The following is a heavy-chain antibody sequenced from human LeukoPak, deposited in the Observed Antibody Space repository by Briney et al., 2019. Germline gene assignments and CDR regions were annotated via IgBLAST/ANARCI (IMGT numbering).Heavy chain of an antibody. CDR2: ISYDGSNK. CDR3: AKDECSSTSCFRQQDY. CDR1: GFTFSSYG. D-gene: IGHD2-2*01. V-gene: IGHV3-30*18. J-gene: IGHJ4*02. Sequence: SGGSLRLSCGASGFTFSSYGMHWVRQAPGKGLEWVAVISYDGSNKYYADSVKGRFTISRDNSKNTLYLQMNSLRAEDTAVYYCAKDECSSTSCFRQQDYWGQGTLVTVSS.